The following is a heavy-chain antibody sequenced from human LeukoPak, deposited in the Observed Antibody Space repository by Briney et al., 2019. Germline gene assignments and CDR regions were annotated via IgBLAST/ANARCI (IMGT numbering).Heavy chain of an antibody. CDR2: IIPFFGTG. CDR1: GATFSSYA. V-gene: IGHV1-69*05. Sequence: SVKLSCNASGATFSSYAISWVRQAPGPGHEWRGGIIPFFGTGNYAQKFQGRGTITTYQSTSTANLELSSLRSEDPAMDYCVSPLYSSSSDFDYWGQGTLVTVSS. D-gene: IGHD6-13*01. J-gene: IGHJ4*02. CDR3: VSPLYSSSSDFDY.